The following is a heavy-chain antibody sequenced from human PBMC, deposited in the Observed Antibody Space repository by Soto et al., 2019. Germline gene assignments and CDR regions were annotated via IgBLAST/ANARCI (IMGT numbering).Heavy chain of an antibody. J-gene: IGHJ4*02. CDR3: AKWRPATVTDFGH. CDR1: GFTFTTYA. CDR2: ISSGGRNT. V-gene: IGHV3-23*01. Sequence: GGSLRLSCAASGFTFTTYAMSWVRQAPGKGPEWVSAISSGGRNTDYADSVKGRFTISRDNSKNTLYLQMNSLRAEDTAVYYCAKWRPATVTDFGHWGQGTLVTVSS. D-gene: IGHD4-17*01.